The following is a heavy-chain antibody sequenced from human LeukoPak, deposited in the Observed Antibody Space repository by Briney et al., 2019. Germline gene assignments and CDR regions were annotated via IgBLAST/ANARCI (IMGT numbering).Heavy chain of an antibody. J-gene: IGHJ4*02. CDR1: GGSISSNTYY. D-gene: IGHD5-18*01. V-gene: IGHV4-39*07. Sequence: SETLSLTCTVSGGSISSNTYYWGWIRQPPGKGLEWIGSIYYSGSTYYNPSLKSRVTISVDTSKNQFSLKLSSVTAADTAVYYCARDYQGGYGDKTVDYWGQGALVTVSS. CDR2: IYYSGST. CDR3: ARDYQGGYGDKTVDY.